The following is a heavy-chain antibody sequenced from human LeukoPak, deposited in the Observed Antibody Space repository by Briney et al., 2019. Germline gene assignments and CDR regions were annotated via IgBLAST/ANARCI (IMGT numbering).Heavy chain of an antibody. J-gene: IGHJ4*02. Sequence: GGSLRLSCAASGFTFSSYWMSWVRQAPGKGLEWVANIKQDGSEKYYVDSVKGRFTISRDNAKNSLYPQMNSLRAEDTAVYYCARDADFWSGYFFDYWGQGTLVTVSS. V-gene: IGHV3-7*03. CDR1: GFTFSSYW. D-gene: IGHD3-3*01. CDR3: ARDADFWSGYFFDY. CDR2: IKQDGSEK.